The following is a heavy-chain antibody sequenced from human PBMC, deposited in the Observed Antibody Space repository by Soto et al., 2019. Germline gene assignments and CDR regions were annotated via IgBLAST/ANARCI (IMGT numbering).Heavy chain of an antibody. J-gene: IGHJ4*02. Sequence: PSETLSLTCTVSGGSIISYYWSWIRQPPGKGLEWIGYIYYSGSTNYNPSLKSRVTISVDTSKNQFSLKLSSVTAADTAVYYCARAVGVGATNAFDYWGQGTLVTVSS. V-gene: IGHV4-59*01. CDR2: IYYSGST. D-gene: IGHD1-26*01. CDR1: GGSIISYY. CDR3: ARAVGVGATNAFDY.